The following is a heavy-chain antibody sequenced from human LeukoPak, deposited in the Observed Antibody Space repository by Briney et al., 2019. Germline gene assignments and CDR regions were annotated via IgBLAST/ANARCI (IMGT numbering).Heavy chain of an antibody. J-gene: IGHJ4*02. CDR3: AKGYSYGHF. CDR1: GFTFSDYY. V-gene: IGHV3-11*03. CDR2: ISSSSTYT. Sequence: PGRSLRLSCAAPGFTFSDYYMSWIRQAPGQGLEWLSYISSSSTYTNYADSVKGRFSISRDNAKNSVYLQMNRLRAEDTAVYYCAKGYSYGHFWGQGTLVTVSS. D-gene: IGHD5-18*01.